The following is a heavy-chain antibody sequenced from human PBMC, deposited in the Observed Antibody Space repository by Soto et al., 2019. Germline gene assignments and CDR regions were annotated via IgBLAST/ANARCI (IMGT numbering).Heavy chain of an antibody. CDR2: IQQDGSTK. Sequence: GSLRLSCAASGFTFSNYWMSWVRQAPGKGLEWVANIQQDGSTKHYLDSVKGRFTISRDNAKNSLYLLLTSLRAEDTAVYYCATLNIATPGPNWFDPWGQGTLVTVSS. D-gene: IGHD1-1*01. CDR3: ATLNIATPGPNWFDP. J-gene: IGHJ5*02. CDR1: GFTFSNYW. V-gene: IGHV3-7*01.